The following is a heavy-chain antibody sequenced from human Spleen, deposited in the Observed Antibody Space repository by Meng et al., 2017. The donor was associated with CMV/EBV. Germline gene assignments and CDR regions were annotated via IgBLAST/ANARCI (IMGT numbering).Heavy chain of an antibody. CDR1: GYTFTGYY. V-gene: IGHV1-2*02. D-gene: IGHD5-18*01. CDR2: INPNSGGT. J-gene: IGHJ5*02. CDR3: AREKGGQLKVFDP. Sequence: HVQLVQLGAEVKKPGGSLKVACKASGYTFTGYYMHWVRQAPGQGLEWMGWINPNSGGTNYAQKFQGRVTMTRDTSISTAYMELSRLRSDDTAVYYCAREKGGQLKVFDPWGQGTLVTVSS.